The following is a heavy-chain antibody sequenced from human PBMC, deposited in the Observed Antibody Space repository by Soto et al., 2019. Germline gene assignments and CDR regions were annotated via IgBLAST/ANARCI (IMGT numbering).Heavy chain of an antibody. Sequence: EVQLVESGVELVQPGGSLRPSCAVSGFTFSNYWMHWVRQSPGKGLVWVSGINGDGSTTNYADSVKGRFTISRDNAKNTLYLQMNSLRVDDTAVYYCARGFGGIIDYWGQGTLVTVSS. D-gene: IGHD3-10*01. CDR3: ARGFGGIIDY. CDR1: GFTFSNYW. J-gene: IGHJ4*02. CDR2: INGDGSTT. V-gene: IGHV3-74*01.